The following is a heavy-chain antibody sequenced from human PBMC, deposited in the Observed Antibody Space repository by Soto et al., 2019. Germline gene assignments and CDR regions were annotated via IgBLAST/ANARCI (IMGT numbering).Heavy chain of an antibody. CDR1: GGSISSYS. Sequence: SETLTLTCTVSGGSISSYSWSWIRQPPGKGLEWIGYIYYSRSTNYNPSLKSRVTISVDTSNNHFSLKLSSVPAADTAVYYCAREVVVVPAAMRESYYYYYMDVWGKGTTVTVSS. CDR2: IYYSRST. V-gene: IGHV4-59*01. D-gene: IGHD2-2*01. CDR3: AREVVVVPAAMRESYYYYYMDV. J-gene: IGHJ6*03.